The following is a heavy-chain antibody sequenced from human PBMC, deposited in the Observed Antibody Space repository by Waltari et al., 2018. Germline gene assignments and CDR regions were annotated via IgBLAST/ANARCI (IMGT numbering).Heavy chain of an antibody. D-gene: IGHD1-26*01. V-gene: IGHV3-23*03. CDR1: GFTFSSYA. J-gene: IGHJ3*02. CDR3: AKEGGAFDI. Sequence: VQLLESGGGLVQPGGSLRLACAASGFTFSSYAMSWVRQAPGKGLEWVSVIYSGGSTYYADSVKGRFTISRDNSKNTLYLQMNSLRAEDTAVYYCAKEGGAFDIWGQGTMVTVSS. CDR2: IYSGGST.